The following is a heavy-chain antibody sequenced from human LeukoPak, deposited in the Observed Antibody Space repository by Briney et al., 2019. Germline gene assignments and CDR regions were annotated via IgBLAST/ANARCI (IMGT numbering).Heavy chain of an antibody. CDR2: ISGSGGSR. CDR1: GFTFTNYG. D-gene: IGHD6-13*01. CDR3: ARESPVAATGRSWFDS. V-gene: IGHV3-23*01. Sequence: GGSLRLSCAASGFTFTNYGMSWVRQAPGKGLEWVSTISGSGGSRHYADFVKGRFTISRDNSKNTLYLQMNSLRAEDTALYYCARESPVAATGRSWFDSWGQGTLVTVSS. J-gene: IGHJ5*01.